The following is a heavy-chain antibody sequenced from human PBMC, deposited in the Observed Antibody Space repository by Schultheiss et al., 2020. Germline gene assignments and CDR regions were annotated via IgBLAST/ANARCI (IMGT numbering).Heavy chain of an antibody. CDR2: IYHSGNT. Sequence: SETLSLTCTVSGGSIRSYYWGWIRQPPGKGLEWIGSIYHSGNTYYNPSLKSRVTISVDTSKNQFSLKLSSVTAADTAVYYCARHRAVASPFDYWGQGTLVTVSS. J-gene: IGHJ4*02. D-gene: IGHD6-19*01. CDR3: ARHRAVASPFDY. V-gene: IGHV4-59*08. CDR1: GGSIRSYY.